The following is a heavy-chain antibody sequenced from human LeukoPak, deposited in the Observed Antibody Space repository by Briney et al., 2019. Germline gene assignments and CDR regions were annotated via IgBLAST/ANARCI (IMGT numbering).Heavy chain of an antibody. J-gene: IGHJ3*02. D-gene: IGHD3-10*01. CDR2: FTTAGTT. CDR1: GGSISSGSYF. CDR3: TSDGMRGSGGDAFDI. V-gene: IGHV4-61*02. Sequence: PSQTLSLTCTVSGGSISSGSYFWRWIRQPAGRGLEWIGRFTTAGTTNYNPSLKSRVTISVDRSKNQFSLRLNSVTAADTAVYYCTSDGMRGSGGDAFDIWGQGTMVTVSS.